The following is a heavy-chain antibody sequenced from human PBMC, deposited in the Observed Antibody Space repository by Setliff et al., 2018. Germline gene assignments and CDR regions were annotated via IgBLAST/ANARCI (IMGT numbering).Heavy chain of an antibody. CDR2: IYTDGST. Sequence: SETLSLTCTVSGDSISRAMYYWSWLRQSAGKGLECIGRIYTDGSTKYNPSLNSRVTISLDTSKNQFSLRLSSVTAADTAVYYCVRMSGFLYMDVWGKGTTVTVSS. V-gene: IGHV4-61*02. J-gene: IGHJ6*03. D-gene: IGHD3-3*01. CDR1: GDSISRAMYY. CDR3: VRMSGFLYMDV.